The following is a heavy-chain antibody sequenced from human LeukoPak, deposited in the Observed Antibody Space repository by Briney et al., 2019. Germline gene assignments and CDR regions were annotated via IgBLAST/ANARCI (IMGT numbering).Heavy chain of an antibody. CDR3: ARGGILLPASARADFDY. Sequence: GGTLRLSCAASGFTFSSYGMSWVRQAPGKGLEWVSYISSSSSTIYYADSVKGRFTISRDNAKNSLYLQMNSLRAEDTAVYYCARGGILLPASARADFDYWGQGTLVTVSS. D-gene: IGHD1-14*01. J-gene: IGHJ4*02. V-gene: IGHV3-48*01. CDR2: ISSSSSTI. CDR1: GFTFSSYG.